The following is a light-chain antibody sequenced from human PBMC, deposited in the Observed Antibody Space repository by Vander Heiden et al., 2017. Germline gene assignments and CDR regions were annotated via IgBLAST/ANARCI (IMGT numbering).Light chain of an antibody. CDR2: QDS. Sequence: SYELTQPSSVSVYPGQTASITCSGDKLGDKYACWYQQKPGQSPVLVIYQDSKRPSGIPERFSGSNSGNTATLTISGTQAMDEADYYCQAWDSSTSQVFGTGTKVTVL. CDR3: QAWDSSTSQV. J-gene: IGLJ1*01. V-gene: IGLV3-1*01. CDR1: KLGDKY.